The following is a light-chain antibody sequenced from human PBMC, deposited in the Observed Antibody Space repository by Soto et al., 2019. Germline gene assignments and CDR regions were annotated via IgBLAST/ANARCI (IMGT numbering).Light chain of an antibody. CDR3: QQYNTYPWT. V-gene: IGKV1-5*03. CDR2: EAS. Sequence: DIQMTQSPSILSASVGDRVTITCRASQRISSWLAWYQQKPGKAPKLLIFEASTLEIWVPTRFSGSGSGTKFTLSISGLLPDDFATYYCQQYNTYPWTFGQGTKVEIK. CDR1: QRISSW. J-gene: IGKJ1*01.